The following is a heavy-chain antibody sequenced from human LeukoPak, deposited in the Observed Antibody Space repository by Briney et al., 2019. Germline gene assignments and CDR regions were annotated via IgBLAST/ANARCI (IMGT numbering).Heavy chain of an antibody. CDR3: ARSYNWNGIDD. V-gene: IGHV4-39*07. CDR2: IAYNGRT. Sequence: GSLRLSCAASGLTFSSYSMDWVRQPPGKGLEWIGTIAYNGRTYYNSSLKSRVTISIDMSNIHFSLKLTSVTAADTAMYYCARSYNWNGIDDWGQGTLVTVPS. J-gene: IGHJ4*02. D-gene: IGHD1-20*01. CDR1: GLTFSSYS.